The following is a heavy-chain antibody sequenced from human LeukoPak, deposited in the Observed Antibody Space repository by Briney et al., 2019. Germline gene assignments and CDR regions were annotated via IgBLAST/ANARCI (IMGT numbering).Heavy chain of an antibody. J-gene: IGHJ6*02. V-gene: IGHV1-69*04. CDR3: ASRGYCSGGSCYDEYTRDYYYYGMDV. D-gene: IGHD2-15*01. Sequence: SVKVPCKASGGTFSSYAISWVRQAPGQGLEWMGRIIPILGIANHAQKFQGRVTITADKSTSTAYMELSSLRSEDTAVYYCASRGYCSGGSCYDEYTRDYYYYGMDVWGQGTTVTVSS. CDR2: IIPILGIA. CDR1: GGTFSSYA.